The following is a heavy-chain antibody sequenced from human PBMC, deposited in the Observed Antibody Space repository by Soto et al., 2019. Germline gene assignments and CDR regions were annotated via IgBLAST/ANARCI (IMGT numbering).Heavy chain of an antibody. Sequence: QVQLVQSGAEVKKPGSSVKVSCKASGGTFSSYAISWVRQAPGQGLEWMGGIIPIFGTANYAQKFQGRVTITADESTSTAYTELSSLRFEDTVVYYCARDSGGTTVAFDMDVWGQGTTVTVSS. J-gene: IGHJ6*02. CDR3: ARDSGGTTVAFDMDV. V-gene: IGHV1-69*01. D-gene: IGHD4-17*01. CDR2: IIPIFGTA. CDR1: GGTFSSYA.